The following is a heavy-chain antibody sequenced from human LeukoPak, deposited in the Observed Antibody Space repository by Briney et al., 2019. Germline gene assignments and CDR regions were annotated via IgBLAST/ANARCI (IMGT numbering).Heavy chain of an antibody. D-gene: IGHD3-22*01. Sequence: GESLRISCKGSGYSFISYWITWVRQAPGKGLEWIARIKSKKDGGTTDYAAPVTGRFTISRDDSKNTLDLQMNSLKTEDTAMYYCATGAPSSGYLFDYWGQGTLVTVSS. J-gene: IGHJ4*02. CDR3: ATGAPSSGYLFDY. V-gene: IGHV3-15*01. CDR2: IKSKKDGGTT. CDR1: GYSFISYW.